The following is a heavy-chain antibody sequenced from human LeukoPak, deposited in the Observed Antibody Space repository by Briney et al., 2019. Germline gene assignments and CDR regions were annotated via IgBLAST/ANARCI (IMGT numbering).Heavy chain of an antibody. CDR2: INYSGTT. D-gene: IGHD5-18*01. J-gene: IGHJ6*03. CDR1: GDSISSSNCY. CDR3: ARGARRGYSQAWYYMDV. Sequence: KPSETLSLTCTVSGDSISSSNCYWAWIRQPPGKGLEWIASINYSGTTFYNPSLKSRVTISVDTSKNRFSLKLSSVTAADTAVYYCARGARRGYSQAWYYMDVWGKGTTVTVSS. V-gene: IGHV4-39*07.